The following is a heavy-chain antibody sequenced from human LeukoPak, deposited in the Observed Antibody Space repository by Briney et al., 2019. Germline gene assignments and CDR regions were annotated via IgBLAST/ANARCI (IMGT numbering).Heavy chain of an antibody. J-gene: IGHJ4*02. CDR3: ALTTSGYDPYYFDY. V-gene: IGHV3-48*03. Sequence: GGSLRLSCAASGFTFSSYEMNWVRQAPGKGLEWASYISSSGSTIYYADSVKGRFTISRDNAKNSLYLQMNSLRAEDTAVYYCALTTSGYDPYYFDYWGQGTLVTVSS. D-gene: IGHD5-12*01. CDR2: ISSSGSTI. CDR1: GFTFSSYE.